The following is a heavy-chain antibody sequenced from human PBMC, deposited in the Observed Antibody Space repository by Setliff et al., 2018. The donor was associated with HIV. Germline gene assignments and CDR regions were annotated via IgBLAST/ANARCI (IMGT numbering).Heavy chain of an antibody. Sequence: LSCAASGFTFSSYWMSWVRQAPGKGLEWVANIKQDGSEKYYVDSVKGRFTISRDNAKNSLYLQMNSLRAEDTAVYYCARDLVWPYSSRWYDAFDIWGQGTMVTVSS. CDR3: ARDLVWPYSSRWYDAFDI. CDR2: IKQDGSEK. J-gene: IGHJ3*02. V-gene: IGHV3-7*03. D-gene: IGHD6-13*01. CDR1: GFTFSSYW.